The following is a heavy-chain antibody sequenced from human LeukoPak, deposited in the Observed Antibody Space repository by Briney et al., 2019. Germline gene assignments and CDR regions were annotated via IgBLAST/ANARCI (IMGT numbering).Heavy chain of an antibody. D-gene: IGHD1-7*01. J-gene: IGHJ4*02. Sequence: ASVKVSCKVSGYTLTELSMHWVRQAPGKGLERMGGFDPEDGETIYAQKFQGRVTMTEDTSTDTAYMELSSLRSEDTAVYYCATGEKTGTTPFDYWGQGTLVTVSS. CDR1: GYTLTELS. V-gene: IGHV1-24*01. CDR2: FDPEDGET. CDR3: ATGEKTGTTPFDY.